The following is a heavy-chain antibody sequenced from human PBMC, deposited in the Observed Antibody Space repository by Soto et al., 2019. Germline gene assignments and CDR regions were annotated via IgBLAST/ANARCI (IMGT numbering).Heavy chain of an antibody. D-gene: IGHD3-9*01. CDR1: GFTFSSYG. CDR2: IGYEGSNK. J-gene: IGHJ6*02. V-gene: IGHV3-33*01. CDR3: ARDPGSHYDNAGSRRYYDGMDV. Sequence: QVQLVESGGGVVQPGRSLRLSCAASGFTFSSYGMHWVRQAPGKWLEWVAVIGYEGSNKYYADSVKGRFTISRDNSKNTLYRQMNSLRAEDTAVYYCARDPGSHYDNAGSRRYYDGMDVWGQGTTVTVSS.